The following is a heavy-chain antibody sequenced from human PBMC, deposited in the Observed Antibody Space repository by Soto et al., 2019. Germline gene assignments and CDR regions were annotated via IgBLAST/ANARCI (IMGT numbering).Heavy chain of an antibody. CDR2: IWYDGSNK. CDR1: GFTFSSYG. J-gene: IGHJ6*02. CDR3: AREEGAYCSSTSCYGPRGHYYGMDV. V-gene: IGHV3-33*01. Sequence: GGSLRLSCAASGFTFSSYGMHWVRQAPGKGLEWVAVIWYDGSNKYYADSVKGRFTISRDNSKNTLYLQMNSLRVEDTAVYYCAREEGAYCSSTSCYGPRGHYYGMDVWGQGTTVTVSS. D-gene: IGHD2-2*01.